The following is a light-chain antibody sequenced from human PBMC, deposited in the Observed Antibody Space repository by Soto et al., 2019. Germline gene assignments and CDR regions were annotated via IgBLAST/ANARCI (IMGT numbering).Light chain of an antibody. CDR1: QSVSSN. Sequence: EIVMTQSPATLSVSAGERATLSCRASQSVSSNFAWYQQKPGQAPRLLIYGASNRATGIPARFSGSGCGTEFKLTISSLQSDDFFVYYCKQYNNWTLYTFGQGTKLEIK. CDR2: GAS. J-gene: IGKJ2*01. CDR3: KQYNNWTLYT. V-gene: IGKV3-15*01.